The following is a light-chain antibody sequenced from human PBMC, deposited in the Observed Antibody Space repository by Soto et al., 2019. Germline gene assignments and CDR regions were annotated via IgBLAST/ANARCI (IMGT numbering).Light chain of an antibody. Sequence: EIVLTQSPATLSLSPGERATLSCRASQSVSSYLAWYQQKRGQAPRLLIYDASNRATGIPARFSGSGSGTDFTLTISSLEPEDFAVYYCQQRSNWPGYTFGRGTKLEIK. V-gene: IGKV3-11*01. J-gene: IGKJ2*01. CDR2: DAS. CDR3: QQRSNWPGYT. CDR1: QSVSSY.